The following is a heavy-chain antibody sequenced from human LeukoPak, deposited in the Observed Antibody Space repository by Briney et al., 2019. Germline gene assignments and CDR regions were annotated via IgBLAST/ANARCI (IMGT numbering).Heavy chain of an antibody. CDR1: GYTFTGYY. J-gene: IGHJ2*01. CDR2: INPNSGGT. D-gene: IGHD5-12*01. Sequence: ASVKVSCKASGYTFTGYYMHWVRQAPGQGLEWMGWINPNSGGTNYAQKFQGRVTMTEDTSTDTAYMVLSSLRSEDTAVYYCATGVSGSGDWYFDLWGRGTLSLSPQ. V-gene: IGHV1-2*02. CDR3: ATGVSGSGDWYFDL.